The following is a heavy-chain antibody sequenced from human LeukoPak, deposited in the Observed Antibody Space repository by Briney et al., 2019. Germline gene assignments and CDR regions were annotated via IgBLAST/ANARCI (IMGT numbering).Heavy chain of an antibody. D-gene: IGHD6-19*01. J-gene: IGHJ4*02. CDR1: GYIFTSYW. CDR2: IYPGDSDT. V-gene: IGHV5-51*01. CDR3: ARHRRQWLAPSDY. Sequence: GESLKISCKGSGYIFTSYWMGWVRQMPGKGLEWMGIIYPGDSDTRYSPSFQGQVTISADKSISTAYLQWSSLKASDTAMYYCARHRRQWLAPSDYWGQGTLVTVSS.